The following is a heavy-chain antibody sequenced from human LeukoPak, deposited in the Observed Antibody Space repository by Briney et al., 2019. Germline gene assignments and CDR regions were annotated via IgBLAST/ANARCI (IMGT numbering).Heavy chain of an antibody. V-gene: IGHV3-23*01. J-gene: IGHJ4*02. Sequence: GGSLRLSCAASGFTFSSYAMSWVRQAPGKGLVWVSAIIGSGSSTYYADSVKGRFTISRDNSKNTLFLQMNRLRAEDTAVYYCAKDPWLAKFDYWGQGTLVTVSS. CDR3: AKDPWLAKFDY. D-gene: IGHD6-19*01. CDR2: IIGSGSST. CDR1: GFTFSSYA.